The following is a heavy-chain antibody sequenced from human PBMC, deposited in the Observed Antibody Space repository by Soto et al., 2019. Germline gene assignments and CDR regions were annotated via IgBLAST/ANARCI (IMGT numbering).Heavy chain of an antibody. Sequence: QEQLVQSGAEVKKPGSSVKVSCKASGGLFSSYPISWVRQVPGQGLEWMGGIIPVLQTPYYTQRFQGRVTITADESKNTAHMELSSLRSEDTAIYYCARGGSGDTWFNDFWGQGTMVAVSS. V-gene: IGHV1-69*01. D-gene: IGHD2-15*01. CDR3: ARGGSGDTWFNDF. CDR1: GGLFSSYP. J-gene: IGHJ4*02. CDR2: IIPVLQTP.